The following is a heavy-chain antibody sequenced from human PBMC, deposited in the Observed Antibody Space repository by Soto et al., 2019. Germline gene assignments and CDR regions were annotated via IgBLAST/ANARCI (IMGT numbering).Heavy chain of an antibody. D-gene: IGHD1-7*01. V-gene: IGHV3-33*01. CDR2: IWYDGSNK. CDR1: GFTFSSYG. J-gene: IGHJ4*02. Sequence: PGGSLRLSCAASGFTFSSYGMHWVRQAPGKGLEWVAVIWYDGSNKYYADSVKGRFTISRDNSKNTLYLQMNSLRAEDTSVYYCAREMWDNWNLVPQFDYWGQGTLVTVSS. CDR3: AREMWDNWNLVPQFDY.